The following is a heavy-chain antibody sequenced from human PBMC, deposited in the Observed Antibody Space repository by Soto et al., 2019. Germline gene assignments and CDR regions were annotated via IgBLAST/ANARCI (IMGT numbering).Heavy chain of an antibody. Sequence: QVQLVESGGGVVQPGRSLRLSCAASGFTFSSYGMHWVRQAPGKGLEWVAVIWYDGSNKYYADSVKGRFTISRDNSKNTLKLQRTSLGAEDTAVYYCARYQRITMVRGVPHGALDIWGQGTMVTFSS. CDR1: GFTFSSYG. CDR3: ARYQRITMVRGVPHGALDI. V-gene: IGHV3-33*01. J-gene: IGHJ3*02. D-gene: IGHD3-10*01. CDR2: IWYDGSNK.